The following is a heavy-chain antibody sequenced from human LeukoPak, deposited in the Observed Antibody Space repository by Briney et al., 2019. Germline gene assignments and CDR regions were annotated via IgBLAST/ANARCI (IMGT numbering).Heavy chain of an antibody. CDR2: ISAYNGNT. Sequence: ASVKVSCKATGYTFTSYGISWVRQAPGQGLEWMGWISAYNGNTNYAQKLQGRVTMTTDTSTSTAYMELRSLRSDDTAVYYCAREDCSGGSCYSDYWGQGTLVTVSS. J-gene: IGHJ4*02. CDR1: GYTFTSYG. D-gene: IGHD2-15*01. V-gene: IGHV1-18*04. CDR3: AREDCSGGSCYSDY.